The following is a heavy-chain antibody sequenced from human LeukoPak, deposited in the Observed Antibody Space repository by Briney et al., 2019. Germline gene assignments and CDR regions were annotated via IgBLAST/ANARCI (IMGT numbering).Heavy chain of an antibody. D-gene: IGHD3-10*01. V-gene: IGHV1-2*02. CDR2: INPNSGGT. J-gene: IGHJ3*02. Sequence: ASVKVSCKASGYTFTAYYMHWVRQAPGQGLEWMGWINPNSGGTNYAQKFQGRVTMTRDKSIRTAYMELSRLTSDDTAVYYCARNIWFGESADAFDIWGQGTMVTVSS. CDR1: GYTFTAYY. CDR3: ARNIWFGESADAFDI.